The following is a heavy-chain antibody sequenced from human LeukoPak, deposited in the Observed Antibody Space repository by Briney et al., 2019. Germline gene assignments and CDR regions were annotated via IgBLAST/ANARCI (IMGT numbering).Heavy chain of an antibody. J-gene: IGHJ4*02. CDR3: ARAPQWLVTFDY. V-gene: IGHV4-38-2*02. Sequence: SETLSLTCTVSGYSISSGYYWGWIRQPPGKGLEWIGSIYYSGSTYYNPSLKSRVTISVDTSKNQFSLKLSSVTAADTAVYYCARAPQWLVTFDYWGQGTLVTVSS. CDR1: GYSISSGYY. D-gene: IGHD6-19*01. CDR2: IYYSGST.